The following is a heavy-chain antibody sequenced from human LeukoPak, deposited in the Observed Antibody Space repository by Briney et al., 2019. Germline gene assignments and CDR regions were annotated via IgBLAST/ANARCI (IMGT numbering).Heavy chain of an antibody. D-gene: IGHD3-16*01. CDR1: GFTFSTYA. CDR2: ISASGGGK. Sequence: PGGSLRLSCAASGFTFSTYAMNWVRQAPGKGLEWVSGISASGGGKFYADSVKGRFTISRDKSKSTVSLQMNSLRDEDAAVYYCAKDNADYPIYYFDSWGQGILVTVSS. CDR3: AKDNADYPIYYFDS. V-gene: IGHV3-23*01. J-gene: IGHJ4*02.